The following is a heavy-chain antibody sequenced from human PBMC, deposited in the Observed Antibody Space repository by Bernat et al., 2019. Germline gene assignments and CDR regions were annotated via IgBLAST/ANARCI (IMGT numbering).Heavy chain of an antibody. V-gene: IGHV4-61*05. CDR2: IYYSGST. CDR1: GGSISSSSYY. Sequence: QLQLQESGPGLVKPSETLSLTCTVSGGSISSSSYYWGWIRQPPGKGLEWIGYIYYSGSTNYNPSLKSRVTISVDTSKNQCSLKLSSVTAADTAVYYCARYIAAAGTVWGQGTLVTVSS. CDR3: ARYIAAAGTV. D-gene: IGHD6-13*01. J-gene: IGHJ4*02.